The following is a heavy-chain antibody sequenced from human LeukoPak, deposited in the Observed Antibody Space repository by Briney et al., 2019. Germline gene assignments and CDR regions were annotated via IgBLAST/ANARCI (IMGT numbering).Heavy chain of an antibody. J-gene: IGHJ3*02. D-gene: IGHD6-13*01. Sequence: GGSLRLSCAASGFTFSSFSMNWVRQGPGKGLEWVSYISSSRSTIYYADSVKGRFTISRDNAKNSLYLQMNSLRAEDTAVYYCARGGMARAFDIWGQGTMVTVSS. CDR2: ISSSRSTI. CDR3: ARGGMARAFDI. V-gene: IGHV3-48*01. CDR1: GFTFSSFS.